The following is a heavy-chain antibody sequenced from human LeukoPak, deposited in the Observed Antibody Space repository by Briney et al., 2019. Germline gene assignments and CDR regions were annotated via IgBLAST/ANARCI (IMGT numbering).Heavy chain of an antibody. V-gene: IGHV1-69*05. J-gene: IGHJ6*03. Sequence: GASVKVSCKASGGTFSSYAISWVRQAPGQGLEWMGGIIPIFGTANYAQKFQGRVTITTDESTSTAYMELSGLRSEDTAVYYCARGYSSGWYYYYMDVWGKGTTVTVSS. CDR1: GGTFSSYA. CDR3: ARGYSSGWYYYYMDV. CDR2: IIPIFGTA. D-gene: IGHD6-19*01.